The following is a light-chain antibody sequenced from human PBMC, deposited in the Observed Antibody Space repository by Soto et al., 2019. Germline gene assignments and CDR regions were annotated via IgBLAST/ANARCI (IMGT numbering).Light chain of an antibody. CDR2: DAS. CDR1: QSINTW. J-gene: IGKJ2*01. V-gene: IGKV1-5*01. Sequence: DIPMTQSPSTLSASVGARVTITCRASQSINTWLAWYQQKPGKAPNLLIYDASSLESGVPSRFSGSGSGTGFTLTISSLQPDDFATYYCQQYNSYPYAFGQGTKLEIK. CDR3: QQYNSYPYA.